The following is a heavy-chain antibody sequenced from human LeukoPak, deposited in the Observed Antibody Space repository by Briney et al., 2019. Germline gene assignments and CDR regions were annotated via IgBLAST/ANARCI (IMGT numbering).Heavy chain of an antibody. Sequence: SVKDSCKPPGGTSISYAISWVRQAPGQGLEWMGRIIPIFGTANYAQKFQGRVTITADKSTSTAYMELSSLRSEDTAVYYCARGGYCSGGSCYPIDYWGQGPLVSVSS. D-gene: IGHD2-15*01. J-gene: IGHJ4*02. CDR3: ARGGYCSGGSCYPIDY. CDR1: GGTSISYA. CDR2: IIPIFGTA. V-gene: IGHV1-69*06.